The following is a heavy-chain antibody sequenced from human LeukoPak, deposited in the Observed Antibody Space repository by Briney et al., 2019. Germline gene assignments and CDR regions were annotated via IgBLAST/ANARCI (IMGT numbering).Heavy chain of an antibody. CDR3: ASCDSRYYFDY. Sequence: GGSLRLSCAASGFTFSNAWMSWVRQAPGKGLEWVGRIKSKTDGGTTDYAAPVKGRFTISRDSSQNTLYLQVNSLTVEDTALYYCASCDSRYYFDYWGQGTLVTVSS. D-gene: IGHD2/OR15-2a*01. V-gene: IGHV3-15*01. J-gene: IGHJ4*02. CDR2: IKSKTDGGTT. CDR1: GFTFSNAW.